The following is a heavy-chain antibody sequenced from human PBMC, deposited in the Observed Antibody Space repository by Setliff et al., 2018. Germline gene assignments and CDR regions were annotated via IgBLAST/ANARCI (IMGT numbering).Heavy chain of an antibody. CDR1: GGSFSGYY. Sequence: PSETLSLTCAVYGGSFSGYYWSWIRRPPGKGLEWIGEINHSGSTNYNPSLKSRVTISVDTSKNQFSLKLSSVTAADTAVYYCARQGVVTAIVSSPLDYWGQGTLVTVSS. D-gene: IGHD2-21*02. V-gene: IGHV4-34*01. CDR3: ARQGVVTAIVSSPLDY. J-gene: IGHJ4*02. CDR2: INHSGST.